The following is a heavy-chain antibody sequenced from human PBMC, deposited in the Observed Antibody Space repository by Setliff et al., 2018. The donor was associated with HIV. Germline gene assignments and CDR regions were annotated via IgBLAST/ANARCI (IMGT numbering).Heavy chain of an antibody. CDR1: GGSIRSDSYY. CDR2: IYSSGNT. J-gene: IGHJ6*02. Sequence: LSLTCAVSGGSIRSDSYYWTWIRQPAGEGLEWIGRIYSSGNTNYNPSLESRVTIPVDTSKNQFSLKLSSVTAADTAVYYCAREEKLSAVAGTMYYYYAMDVWGQGTTVTVSS. D-gene: IGHD6-19*01. V-gene: IGHV4-61*02. CDR3: AREEKLSAVAGTMYYYYAMDV.